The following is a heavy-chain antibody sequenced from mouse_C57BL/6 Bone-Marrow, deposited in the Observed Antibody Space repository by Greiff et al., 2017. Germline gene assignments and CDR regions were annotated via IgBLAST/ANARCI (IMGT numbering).Heavy chain of an antibody. V-gene: IGHV3-5*02. Sequence: VQLQQSGPGLVKPSQTVSLTCTVTGISITTGTYRWSWIRQFPGNKLEWIGSIDYSGTITYKPSLTSRTTITTDTSKNQFFLEMNSLTAEDTATYYCARNDYDAWFAYWGQGTLVTVSA. D-gene: IGHD2-4*01. CDR3: ARNDYDAWFAY. CDR1: GISITTGTYR. J-gene: IGHJ3*01. CDR2: IDYSGTI.